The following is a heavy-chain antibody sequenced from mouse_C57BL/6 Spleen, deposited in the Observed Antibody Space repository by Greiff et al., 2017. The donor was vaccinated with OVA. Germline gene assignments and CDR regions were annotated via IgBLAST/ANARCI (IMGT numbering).Heavy chain of an antibody. D-gene: IGHD1-1*01. V-gene: IGHV1-69*01. CDR1: GYTFTSYW. CDR2: IDPSDSYT. CDR3: ARRDYYGSSPFAY. J-gene: IGHJ3*01. Sequence: QVQLQQPGAELVMPGASVKLSCKASGYTFTSYWMHWVKQRPGQGLEWIGEIDPSDSYTNYNQKFKGKSTLTVDKSSSTAYMQLSSLTSEDSAVYYCARRDYYGSSPFAYWGQGTLVTVSA.